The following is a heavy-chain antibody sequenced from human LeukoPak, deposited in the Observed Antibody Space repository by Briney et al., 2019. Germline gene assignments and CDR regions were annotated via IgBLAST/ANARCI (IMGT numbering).Heavy chain of an antibody. Sequence: GGSLRLSCAASGFTLSKYWMSWVRQAPGKGLEWVANIKQDGSEKNYVDSVEGRFTISRDNAKSSLYLQMNSLRAEDTAVYYCVRGERQWDQFDYWGQGTPVTVSS. J-gene: IGHJ4*02. CDR2: IKQDGSEK. V-gene: IGHV3-7*01. CDR3: VRGERQWDQFDY. CDR1: GFTLSKYW. D-gene: IGHD1-26*01.